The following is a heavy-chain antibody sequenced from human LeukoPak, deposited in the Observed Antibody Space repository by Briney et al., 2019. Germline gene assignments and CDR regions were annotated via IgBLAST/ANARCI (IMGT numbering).Heavy chain of an antibody. V-gene: IGHV4-61*09. Sequence: SQTLSLTCTVSGGSISSGNSYWHWIRQPAGKGLEWVGHIYASGTTSYNSSLRSRVTILLDTSKNQFSLKLTSMTAADTAVYYCARGGNWNSYYFNYWGQGTLVTVSS. CDR3: ARGGNWNSYYFNY. D-gene: IGHD1-1*01. J-gene: IGHJ4*02. CDR1: GGSISSGNSY. CDR2: IYASGTT.